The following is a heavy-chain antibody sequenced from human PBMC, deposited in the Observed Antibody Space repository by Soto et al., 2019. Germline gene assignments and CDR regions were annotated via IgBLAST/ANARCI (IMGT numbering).Heavy chain of an antibody. Sequence: SVKVSCKASGYTFTSYGISWVRQAPGQGLEWMGWISAYNGNTNYAQKLQGRVTMTTDTSTSTAYMELRSLRSDDTAVYYCARLVREPDDFWSGYYTGVFDYWGQ. D-gene: IGHD3-3*01. V-gene: IGHV1-18*04. J-gene: IGHJ4*02. CDR1: GYTFTSYG. CDR3: ARLVREPDDFWSGYYTGVFDY. CDR2: ISAYNGNT.